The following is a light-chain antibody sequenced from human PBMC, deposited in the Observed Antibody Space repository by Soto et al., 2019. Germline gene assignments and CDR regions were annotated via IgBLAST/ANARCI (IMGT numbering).Light chain of an antibody. Sequence: QSVLTQPPSASGSPGQSVTISRTGTSCDVGGYNCVSWYQQHPGKAPKLRIYQVSQRPSGVPDRFSGSKSGNTASLTVSGLQAEDEADYYCSSYAGSNIPVVFGGGTKLAVL. J-gene: IGLJ2*01. CDR2: QVS. V-gene: IGLV2-8*01. CDR3: SSYAGSNIPVV. CDR1: SCDVGGYNC.